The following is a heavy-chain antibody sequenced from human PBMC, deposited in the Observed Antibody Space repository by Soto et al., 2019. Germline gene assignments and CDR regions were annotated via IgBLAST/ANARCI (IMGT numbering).Heavy chain of an antibody. CDR3: ARDRDGRPYGMDV. CDR1: GGSVSSGSYY. V-gene: IGHV4-61*01. J-gene: IGHJ6*02. Sequence: QVQLQESGPGLVKPSETLSLTCTVSGGSVSSGSYYWSWIRQPPGKGLEWIGYIYYSGSTNYNPSLKSRVTISVDTSKNQFSLKLSSVTAADTAVYYCARDRDGRPYGMDVWGQGTTVTVSS. CDR2: IYYSGST.